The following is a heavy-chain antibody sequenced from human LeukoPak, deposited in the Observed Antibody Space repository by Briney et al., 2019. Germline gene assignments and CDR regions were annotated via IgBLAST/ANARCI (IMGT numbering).Heavy chain of an antibody. CDR2: IYHSGST. CDR1: GGSISSYY. CDR3: ASTPQPIYCGGDCPRHNWFDP. D-gene: IGHD2-21*02. J-gene: IGHJ5*02. V-gene: IGHV4-59*01. Sequence: SETLSLTCTVSGGSISSYYWSWIRQPPGKGLEWIGYIYHSGSTNYNPSLKSRVTISVDTSKNQFSLKLSSVTAADTAVYYCASTPQPIYCGGDCPRHNWFDPWGQGTLVTVSS.